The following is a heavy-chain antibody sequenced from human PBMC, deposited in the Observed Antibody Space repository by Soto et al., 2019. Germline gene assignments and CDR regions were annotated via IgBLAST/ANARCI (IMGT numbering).Heavy chain of an antibody. CDR3: TRAPDGNNADY. J-gene: IGHJ4*02. D-gene: IGHD6-13*01. CDR2: IRGRADNYAT. Sequence: EVQLVESGGDLVQPGGSLKLSCAASGFIFSGTTIHWVRQASGEGLEWVGRIRGRADNYATGYAASVKGRSTISRDDSKKTAYLQMNSLKTEDTAVYFCTRAPDGNNADYWGQGTLVTVSS. V-gene: IGHV3-73*02. CDR1: GFIFSGTT.